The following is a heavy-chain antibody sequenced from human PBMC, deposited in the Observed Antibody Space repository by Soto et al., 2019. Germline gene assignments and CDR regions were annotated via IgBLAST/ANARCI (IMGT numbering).Heavy chain of an antibody. CDR2: IFYRGTT. J-gene: IGHJ4*02. CDR1: GGSISSGDYY. Sequence: SETLSLTCTVSGGSISSGDYYWSWVRQPPGKGLEWIGYIFYRGTTYYNASHKSRLSMSVDTSKNQFSLKLTSVTAADTARYFCARAFYDVLTGYYVRYFDHWGQGILVTVSS. V-gene: IGHV4-30-4*01. CDR3: ARAFYDVLTGYYVRYFDH. D-gene: IGHD3-9*01.